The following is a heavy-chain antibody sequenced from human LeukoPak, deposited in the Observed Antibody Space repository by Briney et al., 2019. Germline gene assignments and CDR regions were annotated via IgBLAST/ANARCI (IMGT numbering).Heavy chain of an antibody. J-gene: IGHJ5*02. CDR3: ARLTRVAAAGTGWFDP. V-gene: IGHV4-39*01. CDR1: GGSISSSSYY. D-gene: IGHD6-13*01. CDR2: IYYSGST. Sequence: SETLSLTCTVSGGSISSSSYYWGCIRQPPGKGLEWIGSIYYSGSTYYNPSLKSRVTISVDTSKNQFSLKLSSVTAADTAVYYCARLTRVAAAGTGWFDPWGQGTLVTVSS.